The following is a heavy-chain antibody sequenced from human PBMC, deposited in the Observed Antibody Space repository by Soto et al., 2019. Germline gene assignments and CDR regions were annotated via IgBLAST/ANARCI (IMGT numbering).Heavy chain of an antibody. J-gene: IGHJ2*01. Sequence: EVQLVESGGGLIQPGGSLRLSCAASGFTVSSNYMSWVRQAPGKGLEWVSVIYSGGSTYYADSVKGRFTISGDNSKNTLYLQMTSLRAEDTAVYYCARLRSWYFDLWGRATLVAVSS. CDR1: GFTVSSNY. V-gene: IGHV3-53*01. CDR2: IYSGGST. CDR3: ARLRSWYFDL.